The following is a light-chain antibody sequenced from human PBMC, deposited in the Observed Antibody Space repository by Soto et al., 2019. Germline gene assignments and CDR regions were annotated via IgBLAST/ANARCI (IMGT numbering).Light chain of an antibody. V-gene: IGKV3-11*01. J-gene: IGKJ5*01. CDR1: QSVGSN. Sequence: MVMTQSPATLSVSPLEIVTLSCMARQSVGSNLAWYQQKPGQAPRLLIYDASTRATGIPGRFSGSGSGTDFTLTITSLETEDFAVYYCQRRSNDWSPITFGRGTRLEIK. CDR2: DAS. CDR3: QRRSNDWSPIT.